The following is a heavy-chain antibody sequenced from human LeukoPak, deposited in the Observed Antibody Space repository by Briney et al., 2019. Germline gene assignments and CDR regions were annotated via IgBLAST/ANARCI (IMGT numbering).Heavy chain of an antibody. CDR3: ARGGPSGYVD. J-gene: IGHJ4*02. CDR2: IYYSGST. Sequence: SETLSLTCTVSGGSINSFYWSWIRQPPGKGLEWIGYIYYSGSTNYNPSLKSRVTISVDTSKNQFSLKLSSVTAADTAVYYCARGGPSGYVDWGQGTLVTVSS. CDR1: GGSINSFY. D-gene: IGHD5-12*01. V-gene: IGHV4-59*12.